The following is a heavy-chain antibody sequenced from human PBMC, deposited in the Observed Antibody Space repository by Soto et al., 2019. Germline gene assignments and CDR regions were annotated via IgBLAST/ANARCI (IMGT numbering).Heavy chain of an antibody. CDR1: GYTITGNY. Sequence: ASVKVSSKASGYTITGNYMQWVRQDPGQGLEWMGWINPNSGGTNYAQKFQGWVTMTRDTSISTAYMELSRLRSDDTAVYYCARAPTVTTSYYYYGMDVWGQGTTVTVSS. D-gene: IGHD4-17*01. CDR3: ARAPTVTTSYYYYGMDV. V-gene: IGHV1-2*04. CDR2: INPNSGGT. J-gene: IGHJ6*02.